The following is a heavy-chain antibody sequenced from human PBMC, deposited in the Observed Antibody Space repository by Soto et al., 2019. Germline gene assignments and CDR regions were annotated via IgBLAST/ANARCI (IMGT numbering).Heavy chain of an antibody. J-gene: IGHJ6*02. V-gene: IGHV4-59*01. CDR3: ARDTAVAGYYYYYGMDV. CDR1: GVTISSYY. D-gene: IGHD6-19*01. CDR2: IYYSGST. Sequence: SETLSLTCTFSGVTISSYYWSWIRQPPGKGLEWIGYIYYSGSTNYNPSLKSRVTISVDTSKNQFSLKLSSVAAADTAVYYCARDTAVAGYYYYYGMDVWGQGTTVTVSS.